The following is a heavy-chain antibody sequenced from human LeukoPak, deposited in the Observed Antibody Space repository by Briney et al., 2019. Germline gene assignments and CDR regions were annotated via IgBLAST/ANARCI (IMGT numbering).Heavy chain of an antibody. J-gene: IGHJ5*02. Sequence: SETLSLACAVYGGSFSGYYWSWIRQPPGKGLEWIGEINHSGSTNYNPSLKSRVTISVDTSKNHFSLKLSSVTAADTAVYYCARGHDIVVVPAASWFDPWGQGTLVTVSS. CDR1: GGSFSGYY. CDR3: ARGHDIVVVPAASWFDP. CDR2: INHSGST. V-gene: IGHV4-34*01. D-gene: IGHD2-2*01.